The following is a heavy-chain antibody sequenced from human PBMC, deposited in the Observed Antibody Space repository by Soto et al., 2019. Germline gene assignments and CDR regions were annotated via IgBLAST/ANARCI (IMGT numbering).Heavy chain of an antibody. J-gene: IGHJ4*02. CDR3: AKDEGVGGTLWLFDY. CDR1: GFDFTYYA. CDR2: MSSDGSKI. V-gene: IGHV3-30*18. Sequence: QVQLVESGGGAVQPGESLRLSCVASGFDFTYYAMHWVRQAPGKGLESVAVMSSDGSKIHHTDSVKGRFTISRDNSKNTLYLQMNSLRKEVTAVYFCAKDEGVGGTLWLFDYWGQGTLVSVSS. D-gene: IGHD1-26*01.